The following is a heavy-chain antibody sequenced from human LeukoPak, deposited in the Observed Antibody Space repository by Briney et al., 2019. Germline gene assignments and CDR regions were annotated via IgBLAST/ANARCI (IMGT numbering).Heavy chain of an antibody. CDR3: ASLPSESFDY. J-gene: IGHJ4*02. CDR2: IYFSGST. CDR1: GGSISRSNSY. V-gene: IGHV4-39*01. D-gene: IGHD1-14*01. Sequence: PSETLSLTCTVSGGSISRSNSYWGWIRQPPGKGLEWIGSIYFSGSTYYNPSLKSRVTISVDTSKNQFSLKLNSMTAADTAVYYCASLPSESFDYWGQGTLVTVSS.